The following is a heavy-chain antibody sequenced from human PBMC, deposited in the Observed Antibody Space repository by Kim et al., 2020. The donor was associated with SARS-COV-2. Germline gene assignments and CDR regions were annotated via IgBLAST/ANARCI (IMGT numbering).Heavy chain of an antibody. CDR2: ISWNSDNI. D-gene: IGHD3-10*01. V-gene: IGHV3-9*01. CDR1: GFKFDDYA. Sequence: GGSLRLSCAASGFKFDDYAMHWVRQSPGKGLEWVSGISWNSDNIGYADSVKGRFTISRDNAKKSLYLQMNSLRAEDTALYYCGKDKGTGSYSIDSWGQGALVTVSS. J-gene: IGHJ4*02. CDR3: GKDKGTGSYSIDS.